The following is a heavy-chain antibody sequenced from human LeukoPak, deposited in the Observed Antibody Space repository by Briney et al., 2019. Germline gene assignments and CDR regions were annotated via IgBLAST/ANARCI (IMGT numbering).Heavy chain of an antibody. J-gene: IGHJ4*02. V-gene: IGHV4-38-2*02. Sequence: SETLSLTCTVSGYSISSGYYWGWIRQPPGKGLEWIGSICHSGSTYYNPSLKSRVTISVDTSKSQFSLKLSSVTAADTAVYYCARRGIQLWKLFDYWGQGTLVTVSS. CDR2: ICHSGST. CDR1: GYSISSGYY. D-gene: IGHD5-18*01. CDR3: ARRGIQLWKLFDY.